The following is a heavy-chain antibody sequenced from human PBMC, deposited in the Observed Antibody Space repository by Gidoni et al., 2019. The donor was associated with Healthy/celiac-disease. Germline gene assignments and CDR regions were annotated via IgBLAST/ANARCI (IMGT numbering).Heavy chain of an antibody. V-gene: IGHV4-61*02. J-gene: IGHJ4*02. CDR2: IYTSGST. CDR1: GASSSSGSYY. Sequence: QVQLQESGPGLVKLSQTLSPTCTVPGASSSSGSYYWSWIRQPAGKGLEWIGRIYTSGSTNYNPSLKGRVTISIDKSKNQFSLKLSSVTAADTAVYYCARDDTTVTAFDYWGQGTLVTVSS. CDR3: ARDDTTVTAFDY. D-gene: IGHD4-17*01.